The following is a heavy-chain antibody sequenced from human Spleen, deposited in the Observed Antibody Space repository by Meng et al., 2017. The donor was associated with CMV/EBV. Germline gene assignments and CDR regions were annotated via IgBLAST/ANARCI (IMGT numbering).Heavy chain of an antibody. J-gene: IGHJ4*02. CDR2: IYYTGTA. V-gene: IGHV4-61*01. CDR1: DDSVRSGTYY. Sequence: GSLRLSCVVSDDSVRSGTYYWSWIRQPPGKGLEWIGYIYYTGTAKYNPSLKSRVIISADTSNYQFSLKMTSLTAEDTAVYYCIGGGDLGYWGQGTLVTVSS. D-gene: IGHD3-10*01. CDR3: IGGGDLGY.